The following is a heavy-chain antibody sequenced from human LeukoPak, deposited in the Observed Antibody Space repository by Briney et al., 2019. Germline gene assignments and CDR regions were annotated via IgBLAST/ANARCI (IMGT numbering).Heavy chain of an antibody. J-gene: IGHJ4*02. CDR1: GFTFTSYS. CDR2: ISGGDGST. Sequence: GGSLRLSCAASGFTFTSYSMNWVRQAPGKGLEWVSTISGGDGSTYYADSVKGRFTISRDNSKNTLYLQVNSLRAEDTAVYYCAKGGKWDVTPFDYWGQGTLVTVSS. CDR3: AKGGKWDVTPFDY. V-gene: IGHV3-23*01. D-gene: IGHD1-26*01.